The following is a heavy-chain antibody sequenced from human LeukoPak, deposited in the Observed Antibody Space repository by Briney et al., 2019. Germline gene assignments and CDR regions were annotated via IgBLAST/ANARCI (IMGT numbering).Heavy chain of an antibody. CDR1: GLTVTDNY. Sequence: GGSLRLSCAASGLTVTDNYFSWVRQAPGKGLESFSVIFPDGRTYHADSVKGRFTISRDRPKNTLLLQMNSLRADDTALYHCARTNTVYGDFDYWGQGILVTVSS. CDR3: ARTNTVYGDFDY. J-gene: IGHJ4*02. D-gene: IGHD2/OR15-2a*01. V-gene: IGHV3-53*01. CDR2: IFPDGRT.